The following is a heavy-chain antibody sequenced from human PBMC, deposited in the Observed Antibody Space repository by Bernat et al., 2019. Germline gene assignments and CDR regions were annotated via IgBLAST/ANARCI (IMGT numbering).Heavy chain of an antibody. V-gene: IGHV4-39*01. D-gene: IGHD3-10*01. J-gene: IGHJ3*01. Sequence: QLQLQESGPGLVKPSETLSLTCTVSGGSITTDNYYWGWIRQPPGKGLEWIGSIYYSGSTYHNPSLKSRVTISVDTSKNQFSLKLSSVTAADTALYHCARQRAGSYYVDAFDVWGQGTMVTVSS. CDR1: GGSITTDNYY. CDR3: ARQRAGSYYVDAFDV. CDR2: IYYSGST.